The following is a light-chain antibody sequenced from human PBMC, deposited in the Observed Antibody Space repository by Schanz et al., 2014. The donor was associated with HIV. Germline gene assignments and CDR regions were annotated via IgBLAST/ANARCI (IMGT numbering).Light chain of an antibody. Sequence: EIVMTQSPGTLSVSPGERATLSCRASQTVSKNLAWYQQKPGQAPRLLIYAASSRASGIPDRFSGSGSGADFTLTISGLEPEDFATYFCQQSYSTPPWTFGQGTKVEIK. J-gene: IGKJ1*01. CDR3: QQSYSTPPWT. CDR2: AAS. CDR1: QTVSKN. V-gene: IGKV3D-15*01.